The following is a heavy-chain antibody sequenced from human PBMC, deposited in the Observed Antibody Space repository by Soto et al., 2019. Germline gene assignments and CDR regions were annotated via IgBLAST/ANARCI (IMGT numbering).Heavy chain of an antibody. CDR3: ARSGEHPFDF. CDR1: GYTFTNYV. J-gene: IGHJ4*02. Sequence: APVKVSCKASGYTFTNYVIHWVRQAPGQGLEWMGWISPLKGNTMYAQKVQGRVSVTTDTSTNTVYMELSGLRYDDTALYYCARSGEHPFDFWGQGTLVTVSS. V-gene: IGHV1-18*01. D-gene: IGHD6-25*01. CDR2: ISPLKGNT.